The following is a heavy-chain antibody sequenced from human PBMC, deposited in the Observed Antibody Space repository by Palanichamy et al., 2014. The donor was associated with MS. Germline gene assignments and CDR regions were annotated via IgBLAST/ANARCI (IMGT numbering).Heavy chain of an antibody. V-gene: IGHV3-73*01. CDR3: TRHNYGNGGRPDPHFDY. J-gene: IGHJ4*02. CDR2: IRTKLNSYVT. CDR1: GFTFSGSG. D-gene: IGHD4-23*01. Sequence: EVQLVESGGGLVQPGGSLKLSCAASGFTFSGSGIHWVRQAPGKGLEWIGHIRTKLNSYVTAYAGSVKGRFAITRDDSKSTAYLQMTNLKTEDTAIYYCTRHNYGNGGRPDPHFDYWGQGILVTVSS.